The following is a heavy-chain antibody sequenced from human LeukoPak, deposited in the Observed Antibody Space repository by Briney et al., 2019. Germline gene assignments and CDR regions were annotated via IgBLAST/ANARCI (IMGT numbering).Heavy chain of an antibody. J-gene: IGHJ4*02. CDR1: GFTFSSYD. Sequence: GGSLRLSCAASGFTFSSYDMHWVRQAPGKGLEWVAVISSDGTNKYYADSVKGRFTISRDNSKNTLYLQMNSLRAEDTAVYFCARDRGSPLRKPIPRDYYFDSWGQGSLVTVSS. CDR3: ARDRGSPLRKPIPRDYYFDS. D-gene: IGHD2-21*01. V-gene: IGHV3-30*04. CDR2: ISSDGTNK.